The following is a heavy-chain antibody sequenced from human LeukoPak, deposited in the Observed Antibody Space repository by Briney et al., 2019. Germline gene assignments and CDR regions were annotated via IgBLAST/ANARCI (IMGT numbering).Heavy chain of an antibody. CDR1: GFTFSDCY. D-gene: IGHD6-13*01. Sequence: GGSLRLSCAASGFTFSDCYMSWIRQAPGKGLEWVSYISSSGSTIYYADSVKGRFTISRDNAKNSLYLQMNSLRAEDTAVYYCAREYSSSWYFDAFDIWGQGTMVTVSS. CDR3: AREYSSSWYFDAFDI. J-gene: IGHJ3*02. V-gene: IGHV3-11*04. CDR2: ISSSGSTI.